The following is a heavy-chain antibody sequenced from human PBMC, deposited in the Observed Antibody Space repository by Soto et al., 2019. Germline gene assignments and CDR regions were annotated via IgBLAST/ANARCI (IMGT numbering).Heavy chain of an antibody. V-gene: IGHV4-59*01. J-gene: IGHJ5*02. Sequence: PSETLSLTCTVSGGSISSYYWSWIRQPPGKGLEWIGYIYYSGSTNSNPSLKSRVTMSVDTSKNQFSLKLTSVTAADTAVYYCARFLVGASRGGWFDPWGQGTLVTVSS. CDR2: IYYSGST. CDR3: ARFLVGASRGGWFDP. D-gene: IGHD1-26*01. CDR1: GGSISSYY.